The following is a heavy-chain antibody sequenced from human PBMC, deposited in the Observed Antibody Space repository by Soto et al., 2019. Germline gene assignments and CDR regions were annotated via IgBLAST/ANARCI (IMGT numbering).Heavy chain of an antibody. V-gene: IGHV3-48*02. CDR1: GFTFSSYS. D-gene: IGHD1-26*01. J-gene: IGHJ2*01. Sequence: PGGSLRLSCAASGFTFSSYSTNWVRQAPGKGLEWVSYISSSSSTIYYADSVKGRFTISRDNAKNSLCLQMNSLRDEDTAVYYCARNSGSYYWYFDLWGRGTLVTVSS. CDR2: ISSSSSTI. CDR3: ARNSGSYYWYFDL.